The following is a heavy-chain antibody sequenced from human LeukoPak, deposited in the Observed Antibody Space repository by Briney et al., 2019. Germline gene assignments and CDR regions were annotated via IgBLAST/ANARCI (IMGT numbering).Heavy chain of an antibody. V-gene: IGHV1-2*02. CDR3: ARVPSMIRGVVNYGMDV. CDR2: INPNSGDT. CDR1: GYSVTVYF. Sequence: GASVTVSCKPSGYSVTVYFMHWVRQAPGQGLEWMGWINPNSGDTKYAQRFQGRVIMTRDTSINTAYMELRRLTSDDTAVYYCARVPSMIRGVVNYGMDVWGQGTTVTVSS. J-gene: IGHJ6*02. D-gene: IGHD3-10*01.